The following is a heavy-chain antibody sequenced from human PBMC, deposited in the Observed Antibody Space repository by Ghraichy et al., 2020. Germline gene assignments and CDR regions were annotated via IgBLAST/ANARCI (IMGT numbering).Heavy chain of an antibody. CDR1: NDSIISGGYY. Sequence: SETLSLTCTVSNDSIISGGYYWHWIRQHPGKGLEWIGYIFHSGSSYYSPSLASRLTISLDTSKNQFSLRLTSVTAADTAVYYCVRSPTVVFPDYWGRGTLVSVSS. CDR2: IFHSGSS. CDR3: VRSPTVVFPDY. D-gene: IGHD4-23*01. V-gene: IGHV4-31*03. J-gene: IGHJ4*02.